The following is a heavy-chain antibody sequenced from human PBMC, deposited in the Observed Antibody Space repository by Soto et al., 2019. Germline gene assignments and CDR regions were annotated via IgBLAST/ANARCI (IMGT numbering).Heavy chain of an antibody. CDR3: ARETTTATCYGMDA. CDR2: IWYDGSNK. D-gene: IGHD4-17*01. V-gene: IGHV3-33*01. Sequence: VGSLRLSCAASGFTFSSYGIHWVRQAPGKGLEWVGIIWYDGSNKYYADSVKGRFTISRDSSKNTVYLQMNSLRAEDTAVYYCARETTTATCYGMDAWGQGTTVTVSS. J-gene: IGHJ6*02. CDR1: GFTFSSYG.